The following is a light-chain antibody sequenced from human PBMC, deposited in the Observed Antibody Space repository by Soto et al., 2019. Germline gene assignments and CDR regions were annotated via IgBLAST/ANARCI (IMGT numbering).Light chain of an antibody. CDR1: SSDVGGYNY. Sequence: QSALTQPASMSGSPGQSITISCTGTSSDVGGYNYVSWYQQHPGKAPKLMIYDVSNRPSGVSNRFSGSKSGNTASLTISGLQAEDEADYYCNSYTSSSTLAVVFGGGTQLTVL. CDR2: DVS. J-gene: IGLJ2*01. V-gene: IGLV2-14*01. CDR3: NSYTSSSTLAVV.